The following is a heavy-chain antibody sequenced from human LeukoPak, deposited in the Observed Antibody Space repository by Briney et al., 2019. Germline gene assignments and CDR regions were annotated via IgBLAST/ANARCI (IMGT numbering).Heavy chain of an antibody. CDR2: ISTSSSSK. Sequence: GGSLRLSCAVSGFTFSSYRMSWVGQAPGKGLDWVSSISTSSSSKYYADSVKGRFTISRDNAKNSLDLQMNSLRAEDTAVYYCARWDDLFLIDFWDQGTLVTVSS. D-gene: IGHD3-9*01. CDR3: ARWDDLFLIDF. CDR1: GFTFSSYR. V-gene: IGHV3-21*01. J-gene: IGHJ4*02.